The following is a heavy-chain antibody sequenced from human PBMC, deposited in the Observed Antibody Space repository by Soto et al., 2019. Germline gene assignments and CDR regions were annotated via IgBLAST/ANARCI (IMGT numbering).Heavy chain of an antibody. CDR3: ARFVRGNYYFDY. J-gene: IGHJ4*02. D-gene: IGHD1-7*01. Sequence: TSETLSLTCTVSGGSISSYYWSWIRQPPGKGLEWIGYIYYSGSTNYSPSLKSRVTISVDTSKNQFSLKLSSVTAADTAVYYCARFVRGNYYFDYWGQGTLVTVSS. CDR2: IYYSGST. CDR1: GGSISSYY. V-gene: IGHV4-59*08.